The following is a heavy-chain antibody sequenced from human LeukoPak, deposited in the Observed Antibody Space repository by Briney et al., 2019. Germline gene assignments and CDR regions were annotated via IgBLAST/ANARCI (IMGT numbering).Heavy chain of an antibody. CDR1: GFTFSSYW. J-gene: IGHJ4*02. CDR3: AREWHATFDY. Sequence: GGSLRPSCADSGFTFSSYWMSWVRQAAGKGLEWVANIKQDGSEKYYVDSVKGRFTISRDNAKNSLYLQMNSLGAEDTAVYYCAREWHATFDYWGQGILVTVSS. V-gene: IGHV3-7*01. CDR2: IKQDGSEK. D-gene: IGHD1-26*01.